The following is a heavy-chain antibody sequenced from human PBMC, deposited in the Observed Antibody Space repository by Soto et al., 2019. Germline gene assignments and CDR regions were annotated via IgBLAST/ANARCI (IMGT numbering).Heavy chain of an antibody. CDR1: GFTFDDYA. Sequence: PGGSLRLSCAASGFTFDDYAMHWGRQAPWKGLEWVSGISWNSGSIGYADSVKGRFTISRDNAKNSLYLQMNSLRAEDTALYYCAKDMTLERLHLGELSSGPFDYWGQGTLVTVSS. J-gene: IGHJ4*02. V-gene: IGHV3-9*01. CDR2: ISWNSGSI. CDR3: AKDMTLERLHLGELSSGPFDY. D-gene: IGHD3-16*02.